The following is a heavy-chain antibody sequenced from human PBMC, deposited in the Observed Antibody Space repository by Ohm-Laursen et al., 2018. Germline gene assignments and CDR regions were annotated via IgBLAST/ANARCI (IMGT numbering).Heavy chain of an antibody. CDR2: IVVGSGNT. V-gene: IGHV1-58*02. CDR3: ARSYYYDSSGSLD. Sequence: SVKVSCKASGFTFTSSAMQWVRQARGQRLEWIGWIVVGSGNTNYAQKFQERVTITRDVSTSTAYMELSSLRSEDTAVYYCARSYYYDSSGSLDWGQGTLVTVSS. D-gene: IGHD3-22*01. J-gene: IGHJ4*02. CDR1: GFTFTSSA.